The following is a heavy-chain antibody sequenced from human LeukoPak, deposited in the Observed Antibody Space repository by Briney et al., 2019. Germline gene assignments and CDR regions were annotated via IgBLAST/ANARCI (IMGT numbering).Heavy chain of an antibody. V-gene: IGHV4-39*01. CDR3: ARGLDSSGYYEALNAFDI. Sequence: SETLSLTCTVSGGSISSSYYYWGWIRQPPGKGLEWIGSIYYSGSTYYNPSLKSRVTISVDTSKNQFSLKLRSVTAADTAVYYCARGLDSSGYYEALNAFDIWGQGTMVTVSS. D-gene: IGHD3-22*01. J-gene: IGHJ3*02. CDR1: GGSISSSYYY. CDR2: IYYSGST.